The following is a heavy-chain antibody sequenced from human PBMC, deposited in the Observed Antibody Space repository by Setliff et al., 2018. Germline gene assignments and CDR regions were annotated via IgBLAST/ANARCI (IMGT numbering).Heavy chain of an antibody. CDR1: GFTFRSYW. Sequence: GSLRLSCAASGFTFRSYWMTWVRHAPGKGLEFVANIKQDGSESYYVDSVKGRFTISRDNAKNSLYLQMNSLRVEDTAVYYCARRDGSIIYREFFDYWGQGALVTVSS. J-gene: IGHJ4*02. V-gene: IGHV3-7*03. D-gene: IGHD3-10*01. CDR2: IKQDGSES. CDR3: ARRDGSIIYREFFDY.